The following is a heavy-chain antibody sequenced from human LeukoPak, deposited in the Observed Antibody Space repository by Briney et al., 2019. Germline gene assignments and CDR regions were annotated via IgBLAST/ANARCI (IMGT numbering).Heavy chain of an antibody. V-gene: IGHV4-38-2*02. Sequence: SETLSLTCAVSDYSITSDYYWGWVRQPPGKGLEWIGSIYHSGSTYYNPSLKSRVTISVDTSKNQFSLKLTSVTAADTAVYYCAREGSTSGTNWFDPWGQGTLVTVSS. CDR3: AREGSTSGTNWFDP. CDR2: IYHSGST. D-gene: IGHD3-10*01. CDR1: DYSITSDYY. J-gene: IGHJ5*02.